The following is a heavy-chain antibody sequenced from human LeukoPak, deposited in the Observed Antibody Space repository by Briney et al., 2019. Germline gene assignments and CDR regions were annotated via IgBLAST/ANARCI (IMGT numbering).Heavy chain of an antibody. D-gene: IGHD3-10*01. CDR2: IRYDGSNK. Sequence: TGGSLRLSCAASGFSFGNHAMIWVRQAAGKGLEWVAFIRYDGSNKYYADSVKGRFTISRDNSKNTLYLQMNSLRAEDTAVYYCAKESITMVRGVKLPLDYWGQGTLVTVSS. J-gene: IGHJ4*02. CDR3: AKESITMVRGVKLPLDY. CDR1: GFSFGNHA. V-gene: IGHV3-30*02.